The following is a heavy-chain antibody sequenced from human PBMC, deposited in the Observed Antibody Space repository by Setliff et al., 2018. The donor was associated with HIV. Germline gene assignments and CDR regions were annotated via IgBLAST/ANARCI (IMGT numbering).Heavy chain of an antibody. V-gene: IGHV3-23*01. CDR1: GFTFSSYA. J-gene: IGHJ1*01. CDR2: ISSSGGST. CDR3: AKDIVVVIGPPFQH. D-gene: IGHD3-22*01. Sequence: GGSLRLSCAASGFTFSSYAMSWVRQAPGKGLEWVSGISSSGGSTYYADSVKGRFTISRDNSKNTLYLQMNSLRAEDTAVYYCAKDIVVVIGPPFQHWGQGTLVTVS.